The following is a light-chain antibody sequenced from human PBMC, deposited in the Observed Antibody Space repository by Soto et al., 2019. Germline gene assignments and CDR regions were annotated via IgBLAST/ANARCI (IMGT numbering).Light chain of an antibody. Sequence: DIQMTQSPSTLSASAGDRVTITCRASQSISNWLAWYQQKPGKAPKLLICDASSLESGVPSRFSGSGSGTEFTLTITSLQPDDFAAYYCQQYNRYSWTFGQGTKVDI. J-gene: IGKJ1*01. CDR1: QSISNW. V-gene: IGKV1-5*01. CDR2: DAS. CDR3: QQYNRYSWT.